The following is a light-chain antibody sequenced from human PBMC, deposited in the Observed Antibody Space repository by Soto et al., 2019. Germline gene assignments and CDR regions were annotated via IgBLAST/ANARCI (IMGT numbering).Light chain of an antibody. CDR2: DAS. V-gene: IGKV3-11*01. CDR3: QQRRTWPIT. J-gene: IGKJ4*01. Sequence: EIVLTQSPATLSLSPGERATLSCRASQSVSSYLAWYQQKPGQAPRLLIYDASNRATGIPARVSGSGSGTDFTITISSLEPEDFAVYYCQQRRTWPITFGGGTKVEIK. CDR1: QSVSSY.